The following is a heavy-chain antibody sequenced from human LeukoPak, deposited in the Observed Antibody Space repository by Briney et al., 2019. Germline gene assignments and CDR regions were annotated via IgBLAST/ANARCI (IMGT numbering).Heavy chain of an antibody. CDR3: ARDRIAVAGMGAFQH. V-gene: IGHV3-30-3*01. Sequence: GGSLRLSCAASRFTFSTYAMHWVRQGPGKGLEWVAGISNDGTNEDYADPVKGRFTISRDNSKNTLYLQMNSLRAEDTAIYYCARDRIAVAGMGAFQHWGQGTLVTVSS. CDR2: ISNDGTNE. CDR1: RFTFSTYA. D-gene: IGHD6-19*01. J-gene: IGHJ1*01.